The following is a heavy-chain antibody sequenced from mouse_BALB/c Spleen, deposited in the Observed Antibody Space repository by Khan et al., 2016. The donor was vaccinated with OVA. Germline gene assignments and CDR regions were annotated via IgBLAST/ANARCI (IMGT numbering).Heavy chain of an antibody. D-gene: IGHD2-14*01. J-gene: IGHJ2*01. V-gene: IGHV1S136*01. CDR3: AKNYRYDVYFDY. Sequence: VQLQQSGPDLVKPGASVRMSCKASGYTFTSYVMHWLRQKPGQGLEWIGYIYPFNDATKYNEKFKGKATLTSDNTSSTAYIVLSSLTSEDSAVYSCAKNYRYDVYFDYWGQGTTLTVSS. CDR2: IYPFNDAT. CDR1: GYTFTSYV.